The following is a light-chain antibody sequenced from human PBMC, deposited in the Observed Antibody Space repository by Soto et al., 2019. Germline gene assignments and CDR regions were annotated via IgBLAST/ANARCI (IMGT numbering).Light chain of an antibody. Sequence: EIVLTQSPATLSLSPGERATLSCGASQPITSAYLAWYQLKPGLAPRLLFYDASNRATGVPDRFSGSGSGTDFTITISRLELEDFAVYYCQQYDTSPLTFGGGTKVEIK. CDR1: QPITSAY. J-gene: IGKJ4*01. CDR3: QQYDTSPLT. V-gene: IGKV3D-20*01. CDR2: DAS.